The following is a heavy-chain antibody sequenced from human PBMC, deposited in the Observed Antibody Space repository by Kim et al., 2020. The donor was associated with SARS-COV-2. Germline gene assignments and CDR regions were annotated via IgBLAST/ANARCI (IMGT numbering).Heavy chain of an antibody. V-gene: IGHV3-11*01. CDR2: ISSSGSTI. CDR3: ATFVPVVVTAIRDYYYGMDV. Sequence: GGSLRLSCAASGFTFSDYYMSWIRQAPGKGLEWVSYISSSGSTIYYADSVKGRFTISRDNAKNSLYLQMNSLRAEDTAVYYCATFVPVVVTAIRDYYYGMDVWGQGTTVTVSS. J-gene: IGHJ6*02. D-gene: IGHD2-21*02. CDR1: GFTFSDYY.